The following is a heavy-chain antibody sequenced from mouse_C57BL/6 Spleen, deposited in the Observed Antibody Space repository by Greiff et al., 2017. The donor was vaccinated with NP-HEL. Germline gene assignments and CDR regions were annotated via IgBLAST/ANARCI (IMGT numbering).Heavy chain of an antibody. D-gene: IGHD2-3*01. CDR2: INPSSGYT. CDR3: ARSYDGYYYAMDY. J-gene: IGHJ4*01. Sequence: QVQLQQPGAELVRPGSSVKLSCKASGYTFTSYWMHWVKQRPGQGLEWIGYINPSSGYTKYNQKFKDKATLTADKSSSTAYMQLSSLTYEDSAVYYCARSYDGYYYAMDYWGQGTSVTVSS. CDR1: GYTFTSYW. V-gene: IGHV1-7*01.